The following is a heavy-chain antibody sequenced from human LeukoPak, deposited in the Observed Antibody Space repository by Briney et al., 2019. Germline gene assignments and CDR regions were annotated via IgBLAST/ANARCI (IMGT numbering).Heavy chain of an antibody. Sequence: PGGSLRLSCAASGFTFSSYSMNWVRQAPGKGLEWVSGISGSGTGTYFADSVKGRFTISRDNSKNTLYLQMNSLRAEDTAVYYCARVTYGSGTYGAFDYWGQGTLVTVSS. CDR2: ISGSGTGT. J-gene: IGHJ4*02. V-gene: IGHV3-23*01. CDR1: GFTFSSYS. CDR3: ARVTYGSGTYGAFDY. D-gene: IGHD3-10*01.